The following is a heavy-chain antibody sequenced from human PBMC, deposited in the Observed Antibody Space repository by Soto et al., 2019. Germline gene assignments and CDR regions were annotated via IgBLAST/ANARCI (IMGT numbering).Heavy chain of an antibody. J-gene: IGHJ6*03. D-gene: IGHD3-16*01. Sequence: ASETLSLTCIVSGGSLSYRYWSWIRQPPGKELEWIAYIYYSGSTNYSPSLRNRLTVSVDTAKNQFSLKLTSVTAADTATYYCARTIDYGYMDVWGKGTTVTVS. CDR2: IYYSGST. CDR1: GGSLSYRY. V-gene: IGHV4-59*11. CDR3: ARTIDYGYMDV.